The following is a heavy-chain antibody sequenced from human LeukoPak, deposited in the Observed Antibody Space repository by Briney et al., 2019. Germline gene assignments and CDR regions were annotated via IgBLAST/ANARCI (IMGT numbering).Heavy chain of an antibody. J-gene: IGHJ5*02. CDR2: IIPILGIA. CDR3: ARDRGDIVNWFDP. CDR1: GGTFSSYT. V-gene: IGHV1-69*04. D-gene: IGHD3-16*02. Sequence: SVKVSCKASGGTFSSYTISWVRQAPGQGLEWMGRIIPILGIANYAQKFQGRVTITADKSTSTAYMELSSLRSEDTAVYYCARDRGDIVNWFDPWGQGTLVTVSS.